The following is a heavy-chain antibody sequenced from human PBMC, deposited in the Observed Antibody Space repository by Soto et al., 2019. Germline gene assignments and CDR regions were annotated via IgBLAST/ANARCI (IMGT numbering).Heavy chain of an antibody. Sequence: XSVKVSCTPSVYTFTSYGIGLVRQAPGQGLEWMGWISAYNGNTNYAQNPQGRVTMTTDTSTSTAYMELRSLRSDDTAVYYCESGGQWLPIDDWGQGTLVTVSS. V-gene: IGHV1-18*01. CDR3: ESGGQWLPIDD. CDR1: VYTFTSYG. CDR2: ISAYNGNT. J-gene: IGHJ4*02. D-gene: IGHD6-19*01.